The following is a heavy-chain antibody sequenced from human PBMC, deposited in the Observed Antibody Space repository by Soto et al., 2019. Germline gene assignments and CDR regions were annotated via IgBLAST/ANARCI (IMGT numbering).Heavy chain of an antibody. Sequence: GSVNVSCKASGYTFTGYYMHWVRQAPGQGLEWMGWINPNSGGTNYAQKFQGRVTMTRDTSISTAYMELSRLRSDDTAVYYCASSTETIVVVPAAIQDADFDSWGQGTLVTVSS. CDR3: ASSTETIVVVPAAIQDADFDS. CDR1: GYTFTGYY. D-gene: IGHD2-2*02. CDR2: INPNSGGT. J-gene: IGHJ4*02. V-gene: IGHV1-2*02.